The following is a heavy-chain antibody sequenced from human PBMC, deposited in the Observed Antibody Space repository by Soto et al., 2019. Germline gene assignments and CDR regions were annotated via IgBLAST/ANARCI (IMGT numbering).Heavy chain of an antibody. D-gene: IGHD5-18*01. Sequence: QVQLVQSGAEVKKPGASVKVSCKASGYTFTSYAMHWVRQAPGQRLEWMGWINAGNGNTKYSQKFQGRVTITRDTSASTAYNELSSLRSEDTVVYYWAGDGIQLWLRLAGWFGPLGQGNPVTVFS. CDR1: GYTFTSYA. J-gene: IGHJ5*02. CDR3: AGDGIQLWLRLAGWFGP. CDR2: INAGNGNT. V-gene: IGHV1-3*01.